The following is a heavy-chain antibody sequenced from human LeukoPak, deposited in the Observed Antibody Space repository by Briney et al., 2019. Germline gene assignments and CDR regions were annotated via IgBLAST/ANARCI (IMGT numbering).Heavy chain of an antibody. D-gene: IGHD1-20*01. CDR1: GFTVSSNY. V-gene: IGHV3-53*01. CDR2: IHSGGST. J-gene: IGHJ4*02. CDR3: ARAYNWNLDY. Sequence: GGSLRLSCAASGFTVSSNYISWGGQAQGKWLEWVSVIHSGGSTYYADSVKGRFTISRDNSKNTLYLQMNSLRAEDTAVYYCARAYNWNLDYWGQGTLVTVSS.